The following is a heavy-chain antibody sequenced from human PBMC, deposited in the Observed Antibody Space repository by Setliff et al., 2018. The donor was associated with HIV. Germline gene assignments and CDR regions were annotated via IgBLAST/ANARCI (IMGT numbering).Heavy chain of an antibody. V-gene: IGHV1-69*01. D-gene: IGHD6-19*01. J-gene: IGHJ4*02. CDR2: IIPXXGTS. Sequence: QAPGXXLXXXGXIIPXXGTSNYAQKFQGRVXXXXDESRTTAYMEXXGLKYEDTAVYYCARDGLLVAGIRLDYWGQGTLVTVSS. CDR3: ARDGLLVAGIRLDY.